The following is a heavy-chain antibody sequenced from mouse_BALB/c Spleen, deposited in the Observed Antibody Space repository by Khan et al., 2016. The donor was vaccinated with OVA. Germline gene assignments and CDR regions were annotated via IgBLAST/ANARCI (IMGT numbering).Heavy chain of an antibody. CDR1: GYTFINYW. J-gene: IGHJ2*01. CDR3: ARRGLRWDFDY. V-gene: IGHV1-7*01. CDR2: LNPSTGYT. D-gene: IGHD1-1*01. Sequence: QIQLVQSGAELAKPGASVKMSCKASGYTFINYWILWVKQRPGQGLEWIGYLNPSTGYTEYNQNFKDKATLTADNSSSTAYMQLRSLSSEDSAVYYCARRGLRWDFDYWGQGTALTVSS.